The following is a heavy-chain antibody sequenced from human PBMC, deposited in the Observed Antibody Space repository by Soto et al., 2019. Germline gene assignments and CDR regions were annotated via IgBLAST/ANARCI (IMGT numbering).Heavy chain of an antibody. Sequence: GGSLRPSCAPSGFTFSSDGMHWVRQAPGKGLEWVAVISYDGSNKYYADSVKGRFTISRDNSKNTLYLQMNSLRTEDTAVYYCAKDGPDIVVVPSYYFDYWGQGTLVTVSS. D-gene: IGHD2-2*01. CDR3: AKDGPDIVVVPSYYFDY. CDR1: GFTFSSDG. CDR2: ISYDGSNK. J-gene: IGHJ4*02. V-gene: IGHV3-30*18.